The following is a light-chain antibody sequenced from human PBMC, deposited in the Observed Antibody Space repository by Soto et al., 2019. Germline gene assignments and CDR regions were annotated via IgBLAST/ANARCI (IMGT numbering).Light chain of an antibody. CDR2: GAF. CDR1: QSISSSY. CDR3: QQYVSLPIT. J-gene: IGKJ5*01. V-gene: IGKV3-20*01. Sequence: EIVLTQSPGTLSLSPEERATLSCRSSQSISSSYLAWYQQKPGQAPRLLIYGAFSRATGIPDRFSGNGSGTDFTLTINRVAPEDFAVYYCQQYVSLPITFGQGTRLEIK.